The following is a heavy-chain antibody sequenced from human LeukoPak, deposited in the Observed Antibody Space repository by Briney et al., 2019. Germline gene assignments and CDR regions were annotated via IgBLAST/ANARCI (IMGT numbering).Heavy chain of an antibody. Sequence: TSETLSLTCAVYGGSFSGYYWSWIRQPPGKGLEWVSTIGGSGGSTYYADSVKGRFTISRDNSKNTLYLQMNSLRAEDTAVYYCARERGYYYDSSGYYLWAAFDIWGQGTMVTVSS. CDR1: GGSFSGYY. V-gene: IGHV3-23*01. D-gene: IGHD3-22*01. J-gene: IGHJ3*02. CDR2: IGGSGGST. CDR3: ARERGYYYDSSGYYLWAAFDI.